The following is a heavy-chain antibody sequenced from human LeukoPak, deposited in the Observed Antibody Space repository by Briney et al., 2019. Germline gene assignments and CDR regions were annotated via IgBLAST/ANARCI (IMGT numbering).Heavy chain of an antibody. CDR2: IYYSGTT. CDR3: ARGVYIAAAQYGY. J-gene: IGHJ4*02. V-gene: IGHV4-59*01. CDR1: GGSISSYY. Sequence: SETQSLTCTVSGGSISSYYWSWIRQPPGKGLEWIGYIYYSGTTNYNPSLKSRVTISVDTSKNQFSLKLSSVTAADTAVYYCARGVYIAAAQYGYWGQGTLVTVSS. D-gene: IGHD6-13*01.